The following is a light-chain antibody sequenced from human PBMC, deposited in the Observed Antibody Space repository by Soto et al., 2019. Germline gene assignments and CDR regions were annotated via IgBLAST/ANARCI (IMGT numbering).Light chain of an antibody. CDR3: QVWNSSSDHYV. CDR1: NIGTES. V-gene: IGLV3-21*02. J-gene: IGLJ1*01. Sequence: SYELTQLLSVSVAPGQTARITCGGYNIGTESVHWYQQKPGQAPVMVVYNDKDRPSGTPKRFSGSNSGNTATLTISRVEAGDEADYYCQVWNSSSDHYVFGYGTKVTVL. CDR2: NDK.